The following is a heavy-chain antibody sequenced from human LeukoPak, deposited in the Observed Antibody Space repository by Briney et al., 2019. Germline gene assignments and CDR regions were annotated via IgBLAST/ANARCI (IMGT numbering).Heavy chain of an antibody. CDR2: ISYDGSNK. D-gene: IGHD3-10*01. Sequence: PGRSLRLSCAASGFTFSSYGMHWVRQAPGKGLEWVAVISYDGSNKYYADSVKGRFTISRDNSKNTLYLQMNSLRAEDTAVYYCAKDVLLWFGEFKTYGMDVWGQGTTVTVS. J-gene: IGHJ6*02. CDR1: GFTFSSYG. CDR3: AKDVLLWFGEFKTYGMDV. V-gene: IGHV3-30*18.